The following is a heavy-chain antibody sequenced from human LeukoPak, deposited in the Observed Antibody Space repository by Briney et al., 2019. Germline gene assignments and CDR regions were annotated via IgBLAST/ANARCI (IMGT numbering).Heavy chain of an antibody. CDR1: GDSISSHY. CDR2: IYYSGST. Sequence: SETLSLTCTVSGDSISSHYWSWIRQPPGKGLEWIGYIYYSGSTNYNPSLKSRVSISLDTSKNQFSLKLSSVTAADTAVYYCARPFSYYYDSSGYRKTPNYWGQGTLVTVSS. D-gene: IGHD3-22*01. V-gene: IGHV4-59*08. CDR3: ARPFSYYYDSSGYRKTPNY. J-gene: IGHJ4*02.